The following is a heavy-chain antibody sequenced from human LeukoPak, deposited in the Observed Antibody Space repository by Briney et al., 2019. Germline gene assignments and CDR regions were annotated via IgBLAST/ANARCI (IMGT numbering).Heavy chain of an antibody. J-gene: IGHJ4*02. CDR3: ARGGDPGWYGFDY. CDR1: GGTFSSYA. CDR2: ISAYNGNT. Sequence: ASVKVSCKAPGGTFSSYAISWVRQAPGQGLEWMGWISAYNGNTTYAQKLQGRVTMTTDTSTSTAYMELRSLRSDDTAVYYCARGGDPGWYGFDYWGQGTLVTVSS. D-gene: IGHD6-19*01. V-gene: IGHV1-18*01.